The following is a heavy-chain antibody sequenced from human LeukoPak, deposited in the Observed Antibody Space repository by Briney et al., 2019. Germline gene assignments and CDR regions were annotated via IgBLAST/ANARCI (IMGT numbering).Heavy chain of an antibody. V-gene: IGHV3-21*01. J-gene: IGHJ4*02. CDR1: GFTFSSYW. CDR3: ARDPIYYDSSGYYLACDY. CDR2: ISSSSSYI. Sequence: GGSLRLSCAASGFTFSSYWMSWVRQAPGKGLEWVSSISSSSSYIYYADSVKGRFTISRDNAKNSLYLQMNSLRAEDTAVYYCARDPIYYDSSGYYLACDYWGQGTLVTVSS. D-gene: IGHD3-22*01.